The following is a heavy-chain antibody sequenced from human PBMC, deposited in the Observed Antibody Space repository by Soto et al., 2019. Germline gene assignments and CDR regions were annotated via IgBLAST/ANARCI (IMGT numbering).Heavy chain of an antibody. CDR1: GFTLSDYW. D-gene: IGHD7-27*01. CDR2: ISDTGSTT. Sequence: GGSLRLSCAASGFTLSDYWMHWVRQTPGKGLVWVSRISDTGSTTTYADSVKGRFSISRDNAKNTLYLEMSSLRAEDTGKYYWGKTYRDGFLGLDPWGQGTRVTVSS. V-gene: IGHV3-74*01. CDR3: GKTYRDGFLGLDP. J-gene: IGHJ5*02.